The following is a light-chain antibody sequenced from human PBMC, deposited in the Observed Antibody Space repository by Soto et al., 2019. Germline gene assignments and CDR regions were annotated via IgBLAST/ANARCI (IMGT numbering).Light chain of an antibody. J-gene: IGLJ3*02. Sequence: QSALTQPASVSGSPGQSITISCTGSSGDVGHYNYVSWYQQHPGTAPKLMIYEVSNRPSGVSNRFSGSKSGNTASLIISGLQAEDEADYYCTSYTTSRIWVFGGGTKLTVL. CDR3: TSYTTSRIWV. CDR1: SGDVGHYNY. V-gene: IGLV2-14*01. CDR2: EVS.